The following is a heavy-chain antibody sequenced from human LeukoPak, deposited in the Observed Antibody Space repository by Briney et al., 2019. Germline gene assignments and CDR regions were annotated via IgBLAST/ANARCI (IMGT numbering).Heavy chain of an antibody. Sequence: SRSGGSTYYAASVKRRFTLSRDNSNNPLSLEMSSLRAEDTAVYYCAREGTYYDSSGYYVSWGQGTLVX. J-gene: IGHJ5*02. D-gene: IGHD3-22*01. V-gene: IGHV3-23*01. CDR2: SRSGGST. CDR3: AREGTYYDSSGYYVS.